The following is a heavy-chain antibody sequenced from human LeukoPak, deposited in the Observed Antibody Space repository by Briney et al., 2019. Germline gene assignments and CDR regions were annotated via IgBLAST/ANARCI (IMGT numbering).Heavy chain of an antibody. V-gene: IGHV4-38-2*02. CDR2: IYHSGST. J-gene: IGHJ4*02. CDR3: ASIASYGSGSFPFDY. CDR1: GYSISSGYY. Sequence: SETLSLTCTDSGYSISSGYYWGWIRQPPGKGLEWIGSIYHSGSTYYNPSLKSRVTISVDTSKNQFSLKLSSVTAADTAVYYCASIASYGSGSFPFDYWGQGTLVTVSS. D-gene: IGHD3-10*01.